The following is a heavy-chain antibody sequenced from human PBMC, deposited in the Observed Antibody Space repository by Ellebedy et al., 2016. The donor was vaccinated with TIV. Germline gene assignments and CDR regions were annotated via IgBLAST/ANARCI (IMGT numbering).Heavy chain of an antibody. CDR1: NGSSSGFF. CDR2: VYHGGST. V-gene: IGHV4-34*01. D-gene: IGHD3-9*01. CDR3: ARGVYDILTAYYYGMDV. Sequence: PSETLSLTCAVYNGSSSGFFWNWIRQPPGKGLEWIGEVYHGGSTTYNPSLKSRVAISVDTSKNQFSLKLNSVTAADTAIYYCARGVYDILTAYYYGMDVWGQGTTVTVSS. J-gene: IGHJ6*02.